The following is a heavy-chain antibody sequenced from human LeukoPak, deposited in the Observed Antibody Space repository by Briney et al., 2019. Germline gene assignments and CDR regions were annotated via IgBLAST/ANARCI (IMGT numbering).Heavy chain of an antibody. D-gene: IGHD3-9*01. CDR1: GYTFTSYG. V-gene: IGHV1-18*04. J-gene: IGHJ5*02. CDR2: ISAYNGNT. CDR3: ARCRGAELSRYFDWLRENWFDP. Sequence: GASVKVSCKASGYTFTSYGISWVRQAPGQGLEWMGWISAYNGNTNYAQKLQGRVTMTTDTSTSTAYMELRSLRSDDTAVYYCARCRGAELSRYFDWLRENWFDPWGQGTLVTVSS.